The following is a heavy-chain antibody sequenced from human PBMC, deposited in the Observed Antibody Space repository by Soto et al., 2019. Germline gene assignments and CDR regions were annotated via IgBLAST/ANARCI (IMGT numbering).Heavy chain of an antibody. V-gene: IGHV3-30*02. CDR2: IWSDGSNK. CDR1: GFTFSSYG. Sequence: GGSLRLSCAASGFTFSSYGIHWVRQAPGKGLEWVAVIWSDGSNKYYADSVKGRFTISRDNSKNTLYLQMNSLRAEDTAVYYCAKSSGYLFSYYYMDVWGKGTTVTVSS. D-gene: IGHD3-22*01. J-gene: IGHJ6*03. CDR3: AKSSGYLFSYYYMDV.